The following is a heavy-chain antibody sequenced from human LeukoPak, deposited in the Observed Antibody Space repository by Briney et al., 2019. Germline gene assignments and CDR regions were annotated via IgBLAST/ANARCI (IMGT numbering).Heavy chain of an antibody. CDR2: IFYTGST. D-gene: IGHD3-9*01. V-gene: IGHV4-31*03. J-gene: IGHJ4*02. CDR3: ARSLPSYELLTGSRGGTYFDS. Sequence: SETLSLTCTVSGASLSGGLYYWSWLRHLPGKGLEWLGYIFYTGSTYYNPSLKSRVTISLDKSQNQFSLNLNSVTAAATAVYFCARSLPSYELLTGSRGGTYFDSWDQGALITVSS. CDR1: GASLSGGLYY.